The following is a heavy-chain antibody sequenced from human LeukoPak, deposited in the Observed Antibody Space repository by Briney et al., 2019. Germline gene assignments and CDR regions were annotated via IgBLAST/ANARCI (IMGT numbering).Heavy chain of an antibody. Sequence: SETLSLTCAVSGGSISSSKWWSWVRQPPGKGLEWIGEIYHSGSTKYNPSLKSRVTILEDKSKNQFSLKLSSVTAADTAVYYCARDSSLGYSYGFDYWGQGTLVTVSS. D-gene: IGHD5-18*01. V-gene: IGHV4-4*02. CDR3: ARDSSLGYSYGFDY. CDR1: GGSISSSKW. J-gene: IGHJ4*02. CDR2: IYHSGST.